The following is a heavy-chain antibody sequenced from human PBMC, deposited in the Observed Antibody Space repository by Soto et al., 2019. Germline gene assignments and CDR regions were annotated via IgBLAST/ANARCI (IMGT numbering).Heavy chain of an antibody. D-gene: IGHD3-9*01. CDR2: ISGSGGST. CDR1: GFTFSSYA. J-gene: IGHJ6*02. CDR3: TRGLVDSSPPYTYHGMDV. V-gene: IGHV3-23*01. Sequence: HPGGSLRLSCAASGFTFSSYAMSWVRQAPGKGLEWVSAISGSGGSTYYADSVKGRFTISRDNSKNTLSLQMNSLRAEDTAVYYCTRGLVDSSPPYTYHGMDVWGQGTTVTVSS.